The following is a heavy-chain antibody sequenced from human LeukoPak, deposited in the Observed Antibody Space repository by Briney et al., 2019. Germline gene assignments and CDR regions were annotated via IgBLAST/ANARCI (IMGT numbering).Heavy chain of an antibody. V-gene: IGHV3-30*02. J-gene: IGHJ6*03. Sequence: PGGSLRLSCAASGFTFSSYGMHWVRQAPGKGLEWVAFIRYDGSNKYYADSVKGRFTISRDNSKNTLYLQMSSLRAEDTAVYYCAKDGTIFGVDYYYMDVWGKGTTVTVSS. CDR3: AKDGTIFGVDYYYMDV. CDR2: IRYDGSNK. D-gene: IGHD3-3*01. CDR1: GFTFSSYG.